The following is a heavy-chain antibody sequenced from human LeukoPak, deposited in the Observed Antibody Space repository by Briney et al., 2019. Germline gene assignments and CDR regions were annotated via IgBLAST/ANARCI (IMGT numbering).Heavy chain of an antibody. CDR2: ISSSSSYI. CDR1: GFTFSSYS. D-gene: IGHD2-15*01. J-gene: IGHJ3*02. CDR3: ARDPPVGYCSGGSCYSDAFDI. V-gene: IGHV3-21*01. Sequence: GGSLRLSCAASGFTFSSYSMNWVRQAPGKGLEWVSSISSSSSYIYYADSVKGRFTISRDNAKNSLYLQMNSLRAEDTAVYYCARDPPVGYCSGGSCYSDAFDIWGQGTMVTVSS.